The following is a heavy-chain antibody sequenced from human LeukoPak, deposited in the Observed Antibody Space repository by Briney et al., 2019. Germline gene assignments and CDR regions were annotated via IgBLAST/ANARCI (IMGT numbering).Heavy chain of an antibody. CDR1: GDSVSSSSAG. Sequence: SQTLSLTCAIFGDSVSSSSAGWNWTRQSPSRGLEWLGRTYYRSKWYNDYEVSVKSRITINPDTSKNQFSLQLRSVIPEDTAVYYCAREEFPGIAASLFDYWGQGILVTVSS. J-gene: IGHJ4*02. CDR2: TYYRSKWYN. D-gene: IGHD6-13*01. V-gene: IGHV6-1*01. CDR3: AREEFPGIAASLFDY.